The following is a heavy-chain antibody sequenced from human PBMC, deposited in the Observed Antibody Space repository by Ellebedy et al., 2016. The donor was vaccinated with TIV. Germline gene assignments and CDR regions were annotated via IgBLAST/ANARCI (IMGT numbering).Heavy chain of an antibody. CDR1: GGSISSGDYY. CDR2: IYYSGST. Sequence: LRLXXTVSGGSISSGDYYWSWIRQPPGKGLEWIGYIYYSGSTYYNPSLKSRVTISVDTSKNQFSLKLSSVTAADTAVYYCARIYYGSGSYRYFDYWGQGTLVTVSS. D-gene: IGHD3-10*01. CDR3: ARIYYGSGSYRYFDY. V-gene: IGHV4-30-4*01. J-gene: IGHJ4*02.